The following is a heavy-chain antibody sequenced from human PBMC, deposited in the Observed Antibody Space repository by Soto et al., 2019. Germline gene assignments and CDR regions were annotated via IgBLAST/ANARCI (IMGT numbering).Heavy chain of an antibody. CDR2: IYPSDSDT. V-gene: IGHV5-51*01. CDR3: ARGGVSTRTFDY. D-gene: IGHD3-3*01. Sequence: GQSLKISCKGSGYNFAGYWIAWVRQMPGKGLELMGIIYPSDSDTRYRPSFQGQVTISADKSISSAYLQWSSLRASDTAMYYCARGGVSTRTFDYWGQGTPVTVSS. CDR1: GYNFAGYW. J-gene: IGHJ4*02.